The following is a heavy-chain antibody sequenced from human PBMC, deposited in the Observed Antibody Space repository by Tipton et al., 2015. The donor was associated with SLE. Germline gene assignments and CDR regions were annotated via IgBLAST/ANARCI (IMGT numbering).Heavy chain of an antibody. J-gene: IGHJ1*01. V-gene: IGHV4-34*01. Sequence: TPSLTCAVYGGSFSGYYWSWIRQPPGKGLEWIGEINHSGSTNYNPSLKSRVTISVDTSKNQFSLKLSSVTAADTAVYYCATGYDFQTGWFQHWGQGTLVTVSS. CDR2: INHSGST. CDR1: GGSFSGYY. CDR3: ATGYDFQTGWFQH. D-gene: IGHD5-12*01.